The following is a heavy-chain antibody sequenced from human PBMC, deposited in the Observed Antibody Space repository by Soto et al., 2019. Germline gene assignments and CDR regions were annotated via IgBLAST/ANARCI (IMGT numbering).Heavy chain of an antibody. CDR3: AREQWLVHDYYYGMDV. V-gene: IGHV1-18*01. CDR1: GYTFTSYG. J-gene: IGHJ6*02. CDR2: ISAYNGNT. D-gene: IGHD6-19*01. Sequence: GASVKVSCKASGYTFTSYGISWVRQAPGQGLEWMGWISAYNGNTNYAQKLQGRVTMTTDTSTSTAYMELRSLRSDDTAVYYCAREQWLVHDYYYGMDVWGQGTTVTVSS.